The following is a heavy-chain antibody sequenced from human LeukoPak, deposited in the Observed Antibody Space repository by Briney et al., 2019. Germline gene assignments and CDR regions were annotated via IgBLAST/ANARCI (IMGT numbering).Heavy chain of an antibody. CDR1: GGSVSSTNW. J-gene: IGHJ4*02. V-gene: IGHV4-4*02. D-gene: IGHD3-22*01. Sequence: KPSGTLSLTCAVSGGSVSSTNWWNWVRQPPGKGLEWIGESHYSGSTKYNPSLMSRITISVDKSKNQISLKLTSVTAADTAVYYCGRFYFDSSGAIGDYWGQGTLITVSS. CDR2: SHYSGST. CDR3: GRFYFDSSGAIGDY.